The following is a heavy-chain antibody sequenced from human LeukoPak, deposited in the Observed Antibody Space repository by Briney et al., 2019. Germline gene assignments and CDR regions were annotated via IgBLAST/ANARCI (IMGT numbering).Heavy chain of an antibody. Sequence: GGSLRLSCVASGFTFSGYAMSWVRQAPGKGLEWVSGISGSGVSAYCGDSVKGRFTTTRDNSKNTLYLQMNSLRAEDTAVYYCAKRRSGSSGWFPFDYWGQGTLVTVSS. D-gene: IGHD6-19*01. CDR3: AKRRSGSSGWFPFDY. CDR2: ISGSGVSA. J-gene: IGHJ4*02. V-gene: IGHV3-23*01. CDR1: GFTFSGYA.